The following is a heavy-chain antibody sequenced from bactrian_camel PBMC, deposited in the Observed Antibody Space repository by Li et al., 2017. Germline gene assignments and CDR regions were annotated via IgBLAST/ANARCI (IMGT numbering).Heavy chain of an antibody. CDR3: AALVSHAQMQCVGTWWSFAV. CDR1: GATYSYC. Sequence: HVQLVESGGGSVQAGGSLRLSCAVSGATYSYCMAWFRGAPGKEQVRVAFFARDGTPTYADSVKGRFTISKDNTKNTLDLQMNNLEPDDTAMYYCAALVSHAQMQCVGTWWSFAVRGQGTQVTVS. CDR2: FARDGTPT. D-gene: IGHD7*01. J-gene: IGHJ4*01. V-gene: IGHV3S6*01.